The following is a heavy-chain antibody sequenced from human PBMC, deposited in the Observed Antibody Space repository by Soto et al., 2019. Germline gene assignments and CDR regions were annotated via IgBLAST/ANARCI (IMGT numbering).Heavy chain of an antibody. J-gene: IGHJ6*02. CDR3: ARGREYYYDSSPKSGYYYYGMDV. Sequence: GGSLRLSCAASGFTFSSYAMSWVRQAPGKGLEWVSAISGSGGSTYYADSVKGRFTISRDNSMNTLYLQMSSLRSEDTAVYYCARGREYYYDSSPKSGYYYYGMDVWGQGTTVTVSS. D-gene: IGHD3-22*01. V-gene: IGHV3-23*01. CDR2: ISGSGGST. CDR1: GFTFSSYA.